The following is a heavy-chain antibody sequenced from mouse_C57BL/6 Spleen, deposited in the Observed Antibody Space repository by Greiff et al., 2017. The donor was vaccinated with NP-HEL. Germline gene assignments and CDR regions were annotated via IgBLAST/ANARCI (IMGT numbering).Heavy chain of an antibody. Sequence: EVKLVESGGDLVKPGGSLKLSCAASGFTFSSYGMSWVRQTPDKRLEWVATISSGGSYTYFPDSVKGRFTISRDNAKNTLYLQMSSLKSEDTAMYYCAREVVDYWGQGTTLTVSS. CDR1: GFTFSSYG. CDR3: AREVVDY. D-gene: IGHD1-1*02. J-gene: IGHJ2*01. V-gene: IGHV5-6*01. CDR2: ISSGGSYT.